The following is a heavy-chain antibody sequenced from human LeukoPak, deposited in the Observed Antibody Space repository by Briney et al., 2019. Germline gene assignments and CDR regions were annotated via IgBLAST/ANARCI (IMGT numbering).Heavy chain of an antibody. CDR3: ARGDIVATQYFAY. CDR2: IIPIFGTA. D-gene: IGHD5-12*01. J-gene: IGHJ4*02. CDR1: GGTFSSYA. Sequence: ECSVKVSCKASGGTFSSYASSGVRQAPARGLEWMGGIIPIFGTANYAQKFQGRLTITADESTSTAHMELSRLRSEDTAVYYCARGDIVATQYFAYWGQGTLVTVSS. V-gene: IGHV1-69*13.